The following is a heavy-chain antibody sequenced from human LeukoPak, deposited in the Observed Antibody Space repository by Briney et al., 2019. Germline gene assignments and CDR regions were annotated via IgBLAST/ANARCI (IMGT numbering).Heavy chain of an antibody. V-gene: IGHV4-31*02. D-gene: IGHD2-21*02. Sequence: GYXYXSGSTYYNPSLKSRVTISVDTSKNQFSLKLSSVTAADSAVYYCARVSGPHIVVVTAKYYFDYWGQGTLVTVSS. J-gene: IGHJ4*02. CDR3: ARVSGPHIVVVTAKYYFDY. CDR2: XYXSGST.